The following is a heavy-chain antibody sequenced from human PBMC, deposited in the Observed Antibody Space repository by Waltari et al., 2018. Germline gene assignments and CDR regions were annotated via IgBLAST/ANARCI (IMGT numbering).Heavy chain of an antibody. D-gene: IGHD2-2*01. V-gene: IGHV3-23*03. Sequence: EVQLLESGGGLVQPGGSLGLSCEASGSTFRSYAMSWVRQAPGKGLEWVSVIYSGGSTYYADSVKGRFTISRDNSKNTLYLQMNSLRAEDTAVYYCAKLLVPAATDYWGQGTLVTVSS. CDR2: IYSGGST. CDR1: GSTFRSYA. J-gene: IGHJ4*02. CDR3: AKLLVPAATDY.